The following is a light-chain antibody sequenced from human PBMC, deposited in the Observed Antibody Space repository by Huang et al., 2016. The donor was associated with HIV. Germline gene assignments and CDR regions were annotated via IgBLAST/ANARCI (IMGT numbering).Light chain of an antibody. CDR3: QYGET. Sequence: IPLTQSSSTLSASAGDRLTTTCRASQNISSWLAWYQQKPGKAPKLLVYKISSLESGVPSRFSGSVSGTKFTLTINSLQPDDIGTYYCQYGETFGQGSKVEVK. CDR2: KIS. CDR1: QNISSW. J-gene: IGKJ1*01. V-gene: IGKV1-5*03.